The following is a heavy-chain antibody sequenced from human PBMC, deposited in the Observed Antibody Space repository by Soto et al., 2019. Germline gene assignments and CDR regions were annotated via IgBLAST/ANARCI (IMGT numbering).Heavy chain of an antibody. D-gene: IGHD1-1*01. V-gene: IGHV1-18*04. J-gene: IGHJ6*02. CDR1: GYAFSDYG. CDR2: ISTYTGKT. Sequence: ASVKVSCKASGYAFSDYGVSWVRQAPGQGLEWMGWISTYTGKTKYAQKFQDRVTLTTDTSTSTAYMDLRSLRPDDTAVYYCAREGPFATNRNQLMDVWGQGTTVTVSS. CDR3: AREGPFATNRNQLMDV.